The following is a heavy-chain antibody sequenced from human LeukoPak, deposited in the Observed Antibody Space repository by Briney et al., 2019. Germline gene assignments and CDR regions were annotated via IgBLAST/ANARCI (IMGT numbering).Heavy chain of an antibody. D-gene: IGHD4-17*01. CDR3: ANTFSPLRADYFDY. Sequence: GGSLRLSCAASGFTFSSYAMSWVRQALGKGLEWVSAISGSGGSTYYADSVKGRFTISRDNSKNTLYLQMNSLRAEDTAVYYCANTFSPLRADYFDYWGQGTLVTVSS. J-gene: IGHJ4*02. CDR2: ISGSGGST. V-gene: IGHV3-23*01. CDR1: GFTFSSYA.